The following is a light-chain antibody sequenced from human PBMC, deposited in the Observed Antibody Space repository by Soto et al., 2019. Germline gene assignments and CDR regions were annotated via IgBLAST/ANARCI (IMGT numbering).Light chain of an antibody. V-gene: IGKV3-20*01. CDR2: GAS. Sequence: EIVLTQSPGSLSLSPGERGTLSCRASQSVDSSFFAWYQQKPDQAPRLLIYGASNRATGIPDRFSGSGSGTDFTLTISRLEPEDFAVYYCQQYVSPVTFGQGTKVEIK. CDR1: QSVDSSF. J-gene: IGKJ1*01. CDR3: QQYVSPVT.